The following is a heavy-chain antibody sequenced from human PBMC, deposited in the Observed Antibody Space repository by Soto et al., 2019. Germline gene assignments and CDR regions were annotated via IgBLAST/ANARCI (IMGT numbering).Heavy chain of an antibody. CDR2: IIPILGIA. CDR3: ARVPPFVVAALNVVFDI. J-gene: IGHJ3*02. V-gene: IGHV1-69*02. Sequence: ASVKVSCKASGGTFSSYTISWVRQAPGQGLEWMGRIIPILGIANYAQKFQGRVTITADKSTSTAYMELSSLRSEDTAVYYCARVPPFVVAALNVVFDIWAQGTMVPVSS. CDR1: GGTFSSYT. D-gene: IGHD2-15*01.